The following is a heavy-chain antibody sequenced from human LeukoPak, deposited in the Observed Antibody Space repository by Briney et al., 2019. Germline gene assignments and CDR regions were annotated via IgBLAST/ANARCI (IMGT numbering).Heavy chain of an antibody. J-gene: IGHJ3*02. D-gene: IGHD6-19*01. CDR1: GGSFSGYY. CDR2: INHSGST. V-gene: IGHV4-34*01. Sequence: SETLSLTCAVYGGSFSGYYWSWIRQPPGKGLEWIGEINHSGSTNYNPSLKSRVTISVDTSKNQFSLKLSSVTAADTAVYYCARKEQWLPHDAFDIWGQGTKVTVSS. CDR3: ARKEQWLPHDAFDI.